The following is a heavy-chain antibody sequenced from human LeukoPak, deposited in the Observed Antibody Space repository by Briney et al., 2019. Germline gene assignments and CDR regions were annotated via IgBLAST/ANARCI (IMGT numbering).Heavy chain of an antibody. Sequence: GASVKVSCKASGYTFTSYYMHWVRQAPGLGLEWMGIINPSGGSTSYAQKFQGRVTMTRDASTSTVYMELSSLRSEDTAVYYCARSNSGSYFDTDYFDYWGQGTLVTVSS. V-gene: IGHV1-46*01. D-gene: IGHD1-26*01. J-gene: IGHJ4*02. CDR3: ARSNSGSYFDTDYFDY. CDR2: INPSGGST. CDR1: GYTFTSYY.